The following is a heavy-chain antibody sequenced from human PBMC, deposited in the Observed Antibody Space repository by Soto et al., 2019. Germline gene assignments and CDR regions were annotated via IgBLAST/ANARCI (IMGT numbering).Heavy chain of an antibody. Sequence: QVQLVQSGAEVRKPGASVKVSCKASGYTFTDYQMYWVRQAPGQGLEWMGWINPNSGATNYAQKFQGRVTVTRDTSITTADMELNRLTSDDTAVYYCARGRDVVSLGNWGQGTLVSVSS. J-gene: IGHJ4*02. CDR2: INPNSGAT. CDR3: ARGRDVVSLGN. V-gene: IGHV1-2*02. CDR1: GYTFTDYQ. D-gene: IGHD1-1*01.